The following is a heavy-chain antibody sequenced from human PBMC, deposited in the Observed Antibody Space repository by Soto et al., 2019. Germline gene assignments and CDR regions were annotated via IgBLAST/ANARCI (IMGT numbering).Heavy chain of an antibody. J-gene: IGHJ6*02. D-gene: IGHD5-18*01. CDR1: LFTFSSYS. Sequence: GGSLRLACAASLFTFSSYSMSWVRQAPGKGLEWVSSISSSSSYIYYADSVKGRFTISRDNAKNSLYLQMNSLRAEDTAVYYCARGTPSYGFYYGMDVWGQGTTVTVSS. V-gene: IGHV3-21*01. CDR3: ARGTPSYGFYYGMDV. CDR2: ISSSSSYI.